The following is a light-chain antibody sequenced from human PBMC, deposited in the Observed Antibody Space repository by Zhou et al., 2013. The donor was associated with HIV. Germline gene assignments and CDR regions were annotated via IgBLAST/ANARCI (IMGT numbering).Light chain of an antibody. J-gene: IGKJ3*01. Sequence: EIVLTQSPGTLSLSPGDRATLSCRASQRISSSYLAWYQQKPGQAPRLVIYAASNRATDIPDRFSGSGSGTDFVLTISRLEPEDFAVYYCQQYDASSIFTFGPGTAVSVK. CDR1: QRISSSY. V-gene: IGKV3-20*01. CDR2: AAS. CDR3: QQYDASSIFT.